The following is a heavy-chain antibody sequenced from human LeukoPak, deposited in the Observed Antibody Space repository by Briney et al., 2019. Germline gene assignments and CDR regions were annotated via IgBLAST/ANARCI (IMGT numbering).Heavy chain of an antibody. D-gene: IGHD2-15*01. J-gene: IGHJ4*02. Sequence: SQTLSLTCTVSGGSISSGGYYWSWIRQHPGKGLEWIGYIYYSGSTYYNPSLKSRVTMSVDTSKNQFSLKLSSVTAADTAVYYCARAPHIVVVVAATSDYFDYWGQGTLVTVSS. CDR3: ARAPHIVVVVAATSDYFDY. V-gene: IGHV4-31*03. CDR1: GGSISSGGYY. CDR2: IYYSGST.